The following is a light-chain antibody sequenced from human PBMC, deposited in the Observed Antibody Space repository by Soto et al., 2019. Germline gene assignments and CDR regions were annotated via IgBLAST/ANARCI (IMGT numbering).Light chain of an antibody. CDR1: SSDVGGYNY. J-gene: IGLJ2*01. CDR2: EVS. CDR3: SSYAGSTNVV. V-gene: IGLV2-8*01. Sequence: QSALTQPPSASGSPGQSVTISCTGTSSDVGGYNYVSWYQQHPGKAPKLMIYEVSKRPSGVPDRFSGSKSGNTASLNVSGLQAEDEADYYCSSYAGSTNVVFGGGTKLTVL.